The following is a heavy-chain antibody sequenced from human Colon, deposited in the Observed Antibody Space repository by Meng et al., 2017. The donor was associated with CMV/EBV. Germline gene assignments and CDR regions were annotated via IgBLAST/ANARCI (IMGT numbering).Heavy chain of an antibody. CDR1: GVTFSDYY. V-gene: IGHV3-11*05. CDR3: SRDPRTLDY. Sequence: VGAGGGLVKPVGCLRRDCGASGVTFSDYYMSWIRQAPGKGPEWVSYISGSSTDIKYVDSVKGRFTISRDNAKNSLYLQMNSLRADDTAVYYCSRDPRTLDYWGQGTLVTVSS. J-gene: IGHJ4*02. CDR2: ISGSSTDI.